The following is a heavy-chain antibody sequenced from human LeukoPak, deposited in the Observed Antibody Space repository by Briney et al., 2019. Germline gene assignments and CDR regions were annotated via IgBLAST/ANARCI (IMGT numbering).Heavy chain of an antibody. CDR2: ISSSNNYI. CDR3: ARGRTTVTTDFDY. J-gene: IGHJ4*02. V-gene: IGHV3-21*01. Sequence: PGGSLRLSCAAPGLTLSSYSMNWVRQAPGKGLEWVSSISSSNNYIYYADSVTGRFTISRDNAKNSLYLQMNSLRAEDTAVYYCARGRTTVTTDFDYWGQGTLVTVSS. D-gene: IGHD4-17*01. CDR1: GLTLSSYS.